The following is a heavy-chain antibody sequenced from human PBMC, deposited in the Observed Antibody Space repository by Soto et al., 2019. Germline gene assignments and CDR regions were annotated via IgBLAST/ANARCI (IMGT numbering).Heavy chain of an antibody. Sequence: SETLSLTCTVSGGSISSYYWSWIRQPPGKGLEWIGHVYFSGSTNYIPSLKSRLTMSVDTAKNQFSLKLNSVTAADTAVYYCARDLLGELFSGYFDYWGQGILVTVSS. J-gene: IGHJ4*02. D-gene: IGHD3-10*01. CDR2: VYFSGST. V-gene: IGHV4-59*01. CDR3: ARDLLGELFSGYFDY. CDR1: GGSISSYY.